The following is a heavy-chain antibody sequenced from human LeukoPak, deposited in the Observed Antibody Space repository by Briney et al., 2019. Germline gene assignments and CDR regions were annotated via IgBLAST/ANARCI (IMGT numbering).Heavy chain of an antibody. Sequence: GGSLRLSCAASGFTFSSYAMSWVRQAPGKGLEWVSAISGSGGSTYYADSVKGRFTISRDNSKNTLYLQMNSLRAEDAAVYYCAKDNYGSGSYYHFDYWGQGTLVTVSS. CDR2: ISGSGGST. CDR1: GFTFSSYA. D-gene: IGHD3-10*01. V-gene: IGHV3-23*01. CDR3: AKDNYGSGSYYHFDY. J-gene: IGHJ4*02.